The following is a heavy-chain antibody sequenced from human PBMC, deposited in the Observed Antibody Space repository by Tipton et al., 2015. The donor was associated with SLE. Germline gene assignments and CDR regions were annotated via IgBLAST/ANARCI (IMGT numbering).Heavy chain of an antibody. D-gene: IGHD7-27*01. Sequence: QVQLVQSGAEVKKPGASVKVSCKASGYTFTSYDINWVRQATGPGLEWMGWMNPNSGNTGYAQKFQGRVTITRNTSISTAYMELSSLRSEDTAVYYCARGGYWGSPMERLDAFDIWGQGTMVTVSS. CDR1: GYTFTSYD. J-gene: IGHJ3*02. CDR2: MNPNSGNT. CDR3: ARGGYWGSPMERLDAFDI. V-gene: IGHV1-8*03.